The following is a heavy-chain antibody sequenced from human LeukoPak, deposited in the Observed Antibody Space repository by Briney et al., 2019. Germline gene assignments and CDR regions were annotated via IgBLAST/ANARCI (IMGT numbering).Heavy chain of an antibody. CDR1: GFTFSSYG. Sequence: GSLRLSCAASGFTFSSYGMHWVRKAPGKGLEWVAFIRYDGSNKYYADSVKGRFTISRDNSKNTLYLQMNSLRAEDTAVYYCAKDPGSYHYYYYMDVWGKGTTVTVSS. CDR3: AKDPGSYHYYYYMDV. V-gene: IGHV3-30*02. D-gene: IGHD1-26*01. CDR2: IRYDGSNK. J-gene: IGHJ6*03.